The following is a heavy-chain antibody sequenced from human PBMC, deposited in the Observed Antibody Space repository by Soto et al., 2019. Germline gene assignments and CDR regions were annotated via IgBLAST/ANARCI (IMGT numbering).Heavy chain of an antibody. CDR1: VFSFSDNL. Sequence: QVQLVQSGAEVRKPGASVNISCRASVFSFSDNLLNWVRQAPGQSLAWMGWINPANGNTRYSQTFQVIVTISRHSSASIANVEVSDVTSDDTAAYYCAGEILSVGPLANVAFDVGRQGTMVTVSS. V-gene: IGHV1-3*01. D-gene: IGHD2-8*02. J-gene: IGHJ3*01. CDR2: INPANGNT. CDR3: AGEILSVGPLANVAFDV.